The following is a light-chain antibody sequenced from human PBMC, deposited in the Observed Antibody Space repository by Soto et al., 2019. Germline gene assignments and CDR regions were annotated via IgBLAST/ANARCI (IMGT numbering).Light chain of an antibody. CDR1: QSISSW. CDR3: QEYYTYPWT. CDR2: KVS. Sequence: DIQMTQYPSTLSASIGDRVAITCRASQSISSWLAWYQQKPGKDPKFLIHKVSNLVSGEPSRFSGSGSGTEFTLTISSLQPDDFATYFCQEYYTYPWTFGQGTIV. J-gene: IGKJ1*01. V-gene: IGKV1-5*03.